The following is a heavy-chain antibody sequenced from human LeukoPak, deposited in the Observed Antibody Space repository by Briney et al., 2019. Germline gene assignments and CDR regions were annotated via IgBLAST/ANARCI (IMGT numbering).Heavy chain of an antibody. J-gene: IGHJ4*02. V-gene: IGHV4-4*07. D-gene: IGHD6-19*01. CDR1: GGSISGYY. Sequence: SETLSLTCTVSGGSISGYYWSWIRQPAGKGLEWIGRIYSSGSSNYNPSLKSRVTMSVDTSKKQFSLKLSSVTAADTAVYFCARERYNTGWYLDYWGQGTLVTVSS. CDR3: ARERYNTGWYLDY. CDR2: IYSSGSS.